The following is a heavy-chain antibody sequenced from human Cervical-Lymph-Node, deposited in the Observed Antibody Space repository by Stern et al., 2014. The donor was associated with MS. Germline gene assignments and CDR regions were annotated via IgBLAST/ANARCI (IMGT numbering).Heavy chain of an antibody. CDR1: GYTFTAFF. CDR3: AREATRIVVGIDY. Sequence: VQLVESGTKVQKPGASVRVSCKASGYTFTAFFIHWVRQVPGQGLEWMGRLNPNSGDTTYAKNFQDRVTLTRDKSIGTAYLELSRLTAADTAIYYCAREATRIVVGIDYWGQGTQVTVSS. J-gene: IGHJ4*02. D-gene: IGHD3-22*01. V-gene: IGHV1-2*06. CDR2: LNPNSGDT.